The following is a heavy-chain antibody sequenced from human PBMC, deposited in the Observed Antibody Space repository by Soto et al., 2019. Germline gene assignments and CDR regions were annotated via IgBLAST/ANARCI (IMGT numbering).Heavy chain of an antibody. CDR2: VYYSGST. Sequence: PSETLSLTCSVSGGSIGYYYWSWIRQPPGKRLEWIGYVYYSGSTSYNPSLKSRVTISVDTSRNQFSLKLSSVTAADTAVYYCARCYGSGTYSNGLFGYRGQGTQGTVSS. D-gene: IGHD3-10*01. J-gene: IGHJ4*02. V-gene: IGHV4-59*01. CDR3: ARCYGSGTYSNGLFGY. CDR1: GGSIGYYY.